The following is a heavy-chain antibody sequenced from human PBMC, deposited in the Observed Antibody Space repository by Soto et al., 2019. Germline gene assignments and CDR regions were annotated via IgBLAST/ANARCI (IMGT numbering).Heavy chain of an antibody. CDR3: AREVATISGDPDYYYGMDV. V-gene: IGHV3-53*01. D-gene: IGHD3-9*01. J-gene: IGHJ6*02. CDR1: GFTVSSNY. Sequence: GGSLRLSCAASGFTVSSNYMSWVRQAPGKGLEWVSVIYSGGSTYYADSVKGRFTISRDNSKNTLYLQMNSLRAEDTAVYYCAREVATISGDPDYYYGMDVWGQGTTVTVSS. CDR2: IYSGGST.